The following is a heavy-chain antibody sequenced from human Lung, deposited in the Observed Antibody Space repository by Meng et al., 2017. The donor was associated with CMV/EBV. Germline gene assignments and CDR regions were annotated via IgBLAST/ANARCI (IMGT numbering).Heavy chain of an antibody. J-gene: IGHJ6*02. CDR2: ISGSGGST. Sequence: ESXKISXAASGFTFSSYAMSWVRQAPGKGLEWVSAISGSGGSTYYADSVKGRFTISRDNSKNTLYLQMNSLRAEDTAVYYCAKGIKKGSGSYYPYGMDVWGQGTXVTV. CDR1: GFTFSSYA. D-gene: IGHD3-10*01. CDR3: AKGIKKGSGSYYPYGMDV. V-gene: IGHV3-23*01.